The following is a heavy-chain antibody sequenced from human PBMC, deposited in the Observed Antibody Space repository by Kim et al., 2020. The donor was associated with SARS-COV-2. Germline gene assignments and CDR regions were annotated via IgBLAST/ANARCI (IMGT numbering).Heavy chain of an antibody. V-gene: IGHV1-2*02. D-gene: IGHD6-19*01. CDR2: INPNSGGT. Sequence: ASVKVSCKASGYTFTGYYMHWVRQAPGQGLEWMGWINPNSGGTNYAQKFQGRVTMTRDTSISTAYMELSRLRSDDTAVYYCARDGYSSGWEVGNQRASSSESKGGFDYWGQGTLVTVSS. J-gene: IGHJ4*02. CDR1: GYTFTGYY. CDR3: ARDGYSSGWEVGNQRASSSESKGGFDY.